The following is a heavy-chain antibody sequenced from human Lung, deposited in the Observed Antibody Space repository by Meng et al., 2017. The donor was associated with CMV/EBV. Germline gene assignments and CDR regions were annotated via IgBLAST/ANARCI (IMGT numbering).Heavy chain of an antibody. V-gene: IGHV7-4-1*02. J-gene: IGHJ5*02. Sequence: HVQLVQSWSELKKPGASVKFSCKASGYTFSTYTINWVRQAHGRGLEWMGWISTNTGTPTYTQGFTGRFVFSLDTSVSTAYLQISSLKAEDTAVYYCARGGNFDPWGQGTLVTVSS. CDR3: ARGGNFDP. CDR2: ISTNTGTP. D-gene: IGHD2/OR15-2a*01. CDR1: GYTFSTYT.